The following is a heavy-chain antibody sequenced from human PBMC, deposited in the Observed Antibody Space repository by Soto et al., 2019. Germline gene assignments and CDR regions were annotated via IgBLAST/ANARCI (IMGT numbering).Heavy chain of an antibody. CDR3: ARDRYSTVTHFAY. CDR1: GFTFNSYA. V-gene: IGHV3-33*01. CDR2: IWDDGSND. D-gene: IGHD4-17*01. Sequence: QVQLVESGGGVVRPGRSLRLSCAASGFTFNSYAMHWVRQAPGKGLEWVAVIWDDGSNDHYADSVRGRFTISRDNSKNTLYLQMSSLRAEATAVYYCARDRYSTVTHFAYWGQGTLVTVS. J-gene: IGHJ4*02.